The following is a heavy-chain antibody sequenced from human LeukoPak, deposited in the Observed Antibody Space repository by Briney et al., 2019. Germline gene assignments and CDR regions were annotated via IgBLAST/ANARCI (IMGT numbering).Heavy chain of an antibody. J-gene: IGHJ4*02. V-gene: IGHV3-48*03. D-gene: IGHD6-13*01. CDR1: GFTFSSYE. CDR2: ISSSGSTI. Sequence: RGSLRLSCAASGFTFSSYEMNWVRQAPGKGLEWVSYISSSGSTIYYADSVKGRFTISRDNAKNSLYLQMNSLRAEDTAVYYCARDDIAAAGSTCFDYWGQGTLVTVSS. CDR3: ARDDIAAAGSTCFDY.